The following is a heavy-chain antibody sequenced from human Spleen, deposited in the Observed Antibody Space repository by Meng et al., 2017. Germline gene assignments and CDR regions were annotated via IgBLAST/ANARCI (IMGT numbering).Heavy chain of an antibody. CDR1: GGSFSGYY. V-gene: IGHV4-34*01. D-gene: IGHD3-9*01. J-gene: IGHJ5*02. CDR2: INHSGST. CDR3: ARDYDILTGLGGFDP. Sequence: QVQLQQGGAGLFKPSEPLSLTCAVYGGSFSGYYWSWIRQPPGKGLEWIGEINHSGSTNYNPSLKSRVTISVDTSKNQFSLKLSSVTAADTAVYYCARDYDILTGLGGFDPWGQGTLVTVSS.